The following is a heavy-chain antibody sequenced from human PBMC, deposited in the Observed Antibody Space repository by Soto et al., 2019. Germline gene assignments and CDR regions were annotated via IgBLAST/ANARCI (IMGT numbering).Heavy chain of an antibody. J-gene: IGHJ3*01. D-gene: IGHD6-19*01. V-gene: IGHV6-1*01. Sequence: SQTLSLTCAISGDSVSGNSAAWNWIRQSPSRGLEWLGRTYYRSKWYNEYAVSVESRITINPDTSKNQFSLQLDSVTAEDTAVNYCERDPNSGGGINVFDVGGQGTMAPVS. CDR3: ERDPNSGGGINVFDV. CDR1: GDSVSGNSAA. CDR2: TYYRSKWYN.